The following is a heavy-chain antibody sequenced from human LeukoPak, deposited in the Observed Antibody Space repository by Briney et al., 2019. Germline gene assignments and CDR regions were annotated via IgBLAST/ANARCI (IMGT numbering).Heavy chain of an antibody. CDR3: AREGNRSSDSSASYPLDY. Sequence: EASVKVSCKASGYTFSNYDINWVRQATGQGLEWMGWMNPKSGNTGYAQKFQGRVTITRNSSISTAYMELNSLRSEDTAVYYCAREGNRSSDSSASYPLDYWGQGTLVTVSS. CDR2: MNPKSGNT. V-gene: IGHV1-8*03. CDR1: GYTFSNYD. J-gene: IGHJ4*02. D-gene: IGHD1-26*01.